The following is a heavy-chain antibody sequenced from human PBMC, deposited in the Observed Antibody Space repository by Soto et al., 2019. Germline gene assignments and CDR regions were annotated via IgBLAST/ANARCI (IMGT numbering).Heavy chain of an antibody. CDR3: AGGRVPYSSSSSGFYYYMDA. J-gene: IGHJ6*03. V-gene: IGHV1-8*01. CDR1: GYTFTSYD. Sequence: GASVKVSCKASGYTFTSYDINWVRQATGQGLEWMGWMNPNSGNTGYAQKFQGRVTMTRNTSISTVYMELSSLRSEDTAVYYCAGGRVPYSSSSSGFYYYMDAWGKGTTVTVSS. D-gene: IGHD6-6*01. CDR2: MNPNSGNT.